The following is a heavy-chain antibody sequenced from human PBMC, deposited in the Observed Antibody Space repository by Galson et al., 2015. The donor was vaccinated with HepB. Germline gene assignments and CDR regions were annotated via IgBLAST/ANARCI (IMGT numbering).Heavy chain of an antibody. CDR2: ISRGGDTP. J-gene: IGHJ4*02. CDR3: VRGTTAPDY. V-gene: IGHV3-23*01. CDR1: GFTSTSYG. D-gene: IGHD2/OR15-2a*01. Sequence: SLRLSCAACGFTSTSYGMSWARQAPGKGLECVSAISRGGDTPDYADSVKRRFTVSTDSSTNTLYLNMNGLRADVTAIYYCVRGTTAPDYWGQGTLVTVSS.